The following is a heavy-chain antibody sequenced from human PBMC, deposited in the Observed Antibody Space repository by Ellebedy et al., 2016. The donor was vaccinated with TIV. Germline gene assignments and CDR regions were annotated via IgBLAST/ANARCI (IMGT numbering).Heavy chain of an antibody. V-gene: IGHV3-9*01. Sequence: GGSLRLXXAASGFTFGDYTMHWVRQVPGKGLEWVSAINWNSGVVDYVDSVKGRFTISRDNAKNSLYLQMNSLRAEDTALYYCAKASSGFPNYFHYWGQGTLVTVSS. CDR2: INWNSGVV. D-gene: IGHD3-22*01. CDR3: AKASSGFPNYFHY. J-gene: IGHJ4*02. CDR1: GFTFGDYT.